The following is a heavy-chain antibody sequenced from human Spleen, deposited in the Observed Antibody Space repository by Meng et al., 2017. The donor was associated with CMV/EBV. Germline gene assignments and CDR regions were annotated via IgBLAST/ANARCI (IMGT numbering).Heavy chain of an antibody. Sequence: CQASGYFFTSYGIRSVRQAPGQRLEWMGWINAANGDTEYSPKFQGRLTSTTDTSASTSDMYLRTLTSEDTAVYYCATASDTRGLWGHDWGQGTLVTVSS. D-gene: IGHD2-2*01. V-gene: IGHV1-3*01. CDR3: ATASDTRGLWGHD. CDR1: GYFFTSYG. J-gene: IGHJ4*02. CDR2: INAANGDT.